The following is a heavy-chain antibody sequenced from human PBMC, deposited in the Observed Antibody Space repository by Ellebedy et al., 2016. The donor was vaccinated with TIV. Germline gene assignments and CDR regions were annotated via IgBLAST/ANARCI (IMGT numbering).Heavy chain of an antibody. CDR2: ITSSSATI. CDR1: GFAFNRYS. J-gene: IGHJ5*01. Sequence: PGGSLRLSCAASGFAFNRYSMNWVRQAPGKGLEWISYITSSSATIYYADSVKGRFTISRDNARDSVFLQMNSLRDEDTAMYYCTRGFEYSSETWGQGTLVTVSS. V-gene: IGHV3-48*02. CDR3: TRGFEYSSET. D-gene: IGHD4-11*01.